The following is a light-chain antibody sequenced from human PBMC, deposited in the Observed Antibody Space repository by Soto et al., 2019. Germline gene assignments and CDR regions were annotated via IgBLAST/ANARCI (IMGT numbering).Light chain of an antibody. CDR3: RQYNTWPIT. CDR1: QGIRND. V-gene: IGKV1-17*01. CDR2: KTS. Sequence: DIQLTQSPSFLSASEGDRVTITCRASQGIRNDLGWYQQKPGKAPKLLIYKTSTLESGVPSRFSGSGSGTDFTLTISSLQSEDFAIYYCRQYNTWPITFGQGTRLEIK. J-gene: IGKJ5*01.